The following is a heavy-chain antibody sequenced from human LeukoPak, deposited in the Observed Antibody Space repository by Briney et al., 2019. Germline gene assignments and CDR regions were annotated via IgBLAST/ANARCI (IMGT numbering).Heavy chain of an antibody. V-gene: IGHV3-11*01. CDR2: IFNSDDTI. Sequence: PGGSLRLSCAASGFTFSHAWMSWVRQAPGKGLEWVSYIFNSDDTIKYADSVKGRFTISRDNAQNSLYLQIDSLRAEDTAIYYCARVGYSSSWHSGSAFDIWGQGTMVTVSS. J-gene: IGHJ3*02. D-gene: IGHD6-13*01. CDR3: ARVGYSSSWHSGSAFDI. CDR1: GFTFSHAW.